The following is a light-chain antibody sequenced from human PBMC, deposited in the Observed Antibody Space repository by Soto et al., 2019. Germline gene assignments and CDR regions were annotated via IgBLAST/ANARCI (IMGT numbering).Light chain of an antibody. CDR3: QHTFSSPYT. CDR2: DAS. Sequence: DIQMTQSPSSLSASVGDRVTISCRTSHSVGTHLSWLQQKPGKAPTLVIYDASTPQRGVPFRFSGSGSGTDFTLTISSLQPEDFATYSCQHTFSSPYTFGQGTKVEIK. V-gene: IGKV1-39*01. CDR1: HSVGTH. J-gene: IGKJ2*01.